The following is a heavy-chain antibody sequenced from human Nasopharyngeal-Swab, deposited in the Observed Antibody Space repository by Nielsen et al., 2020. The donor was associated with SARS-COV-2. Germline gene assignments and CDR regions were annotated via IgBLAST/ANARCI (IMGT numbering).Heavy chain of an antibody. CDR1: GASASSNSAA. D-gene: IGHD3-3*01. CDR3: AREFRRVTIFGVVFRGFDY. CDR2: TYYRPKWYK. Sequence: SETLSPTCAISGASASSNSAAWNWLRQSPSRGLECPGRTYYRPKWYKDYAVSVKSRITIHPDTSKNQFSLQLNSVTPEDTAVYYCAREFRRVTIFGVVFRGFDYWGQGTLVTVSS. J-gene: IGHJ4*02. V-gene: IGHV6-1*01.